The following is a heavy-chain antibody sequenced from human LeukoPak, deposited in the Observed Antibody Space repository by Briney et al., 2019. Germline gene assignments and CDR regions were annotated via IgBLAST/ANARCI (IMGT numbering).Heavy chain of an antibody. V-gene: IGHV3-53*01. CDR1: GFTFSDYY. CDR2: IYSDGTT. D-gene: IGHD3-10*01. CDR3: ARATIIRGVYFDY. Sequence: GGSLRLSCAASGFTFSDYYMSWVRQAPGKGLEWVSVIYSDGTTYYADSVKGRFTISRDNSKNTLYLQMNRLRAEDTAVYYCARATIIRGVYFDYWGQGTLVTVSS. J-gene: IGHJ4*02.